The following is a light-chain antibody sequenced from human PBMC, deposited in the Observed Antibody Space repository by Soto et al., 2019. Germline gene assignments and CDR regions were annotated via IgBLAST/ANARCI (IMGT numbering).Light chain of an antibody. CDR2: DVS. CDR1: SSDVGGYNY. CDR3: CSYAGSYTFV. V-gene: IGLV2-11*01. Sequence: QALLTQPRPVSGAPGQSGTISCTGTSSDVGGYNYVSWYQQHPGKAPKLMIYDVSKRPSGVPDRFSGSKSGNTASLTISGLQAEDEADYYCCSYAGSYTFVFGTGTKVTVL. J-gene: IGLJ1*01.